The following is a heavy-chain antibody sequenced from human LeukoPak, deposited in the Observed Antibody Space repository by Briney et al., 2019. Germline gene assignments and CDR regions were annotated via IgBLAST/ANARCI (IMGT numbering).Heavy chain of an antibody. Sequence: ASVKVSCKASGGTFSSYAISWVRQAPGQGLEWMGGIIPIFGTANYAQKFQGRVTITADESTSTAYMELSSPRSEDTAVYYCARVTTAAGRPYYFDYWGQGTLVTVSS. V-gene: IGHV1-69*13. CDR1: GGTFSSYA. D-gene: IGHD6-13*01. CDR2: IIPIFGTA. J-gene: IGHJ4*02. CDR3: ARVTTAAGRPYYFDY.